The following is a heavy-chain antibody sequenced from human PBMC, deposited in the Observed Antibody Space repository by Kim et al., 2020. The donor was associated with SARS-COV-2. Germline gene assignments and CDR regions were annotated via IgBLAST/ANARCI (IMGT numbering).Heavy chain of an antibody. Sequence: GESLKISCKGSGYSFTSYWIGWVRQMPGKGLEWMGIIYPGDSDTRYSPSFQGQVTISADKSISTAYLQWSSLKASDTAMYYCARLSRQLVLEDWYFDLWGRGTLVTVSS. D-gene: IGHD6-13*01. CDR1: GYSFTSYW. J-gene: IGHJ2*01. CDR2: IYPGDSDT. CDR3: ARLSRQLVLEDWYFDL. V-gene: IGHV5-51*01.